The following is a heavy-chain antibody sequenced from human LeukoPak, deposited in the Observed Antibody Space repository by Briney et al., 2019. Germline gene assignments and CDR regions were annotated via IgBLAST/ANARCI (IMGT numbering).Heavy chain of an antibody. CDR1: GGSISSYY. CDR3: ARQMSSGWYMGGNWFDP. Sequence: SETLSLTCTVSGGSISSYYWSWIRQPPGKGLEWIGYIYYSGSTNYYPSLKSRVTISVDTSKNQFSLKLSSVTAADTAVYYCARQMSSGWYMGGNWFDPWGQGTLVTVSS. CDR2: IYYSGST. J-gene: IGHJ5*02. V-gene: IGHV4-59*08. D-gene: IGHD6-19*01.